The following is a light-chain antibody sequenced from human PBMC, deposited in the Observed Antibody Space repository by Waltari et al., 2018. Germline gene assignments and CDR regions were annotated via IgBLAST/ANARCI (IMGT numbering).Light chain of an antibody. V-gene: IGKV1-39*01. CDR3: QQSFNTPRT. CDR2: TKT. J-gene: IGKJ2*01. CDR1: QSITRY. Sequence: DIQMTQSPSSLSASVGDRVTITCRASQSITRYLNWYQQKPGKAPKLLIYTKTTLQSEIPSRFSGSGSGTDFTLTISSLQPEDFATYYCQQSFNTPRTFGQGTKLEIK.